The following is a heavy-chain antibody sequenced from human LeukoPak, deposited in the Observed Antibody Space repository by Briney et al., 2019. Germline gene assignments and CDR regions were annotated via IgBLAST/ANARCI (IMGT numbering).Heavy chain of an antibody. CDR3: ARDGQEYDTGFFDY. CDR2: INPGGGST. V-gene: IGHV1-46*01. CDR1: GYTFSSYH. Sequence: ASVKVSCKASGYTFSSYHIHWVRQAPGQGLEWMGIINPGGGSTSYAQKFQGRVTMTRDTSTSTVHVELSSLRSEDTAVYYCARDGQEYDTGFFDYWGQGTLVTVSS. D-gene: IGHD1-1*01. J-gene: IGHJ4*02.